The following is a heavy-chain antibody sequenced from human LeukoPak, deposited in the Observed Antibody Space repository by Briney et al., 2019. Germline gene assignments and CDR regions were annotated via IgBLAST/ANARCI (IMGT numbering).Heavy chain of an antibody. CDR3: ARIGYSSSSLDY. V-gene: IGHV3-7*01. J-gene: IGHJ4*02. Sequence: GGSLRLSCAASGFAFSSYWMSWVRQAPGKGLEWVASIKQDGSEKYYVDSVKGRFTISRDNAKNSLYLQMNSLRAEDTAVYYCARIGYSSSSLDYWGQGTLVTVSS. CDR2: IKQDGSEK. CDR1: GFAFSSYW. D-gene: IGHD6-6*01.